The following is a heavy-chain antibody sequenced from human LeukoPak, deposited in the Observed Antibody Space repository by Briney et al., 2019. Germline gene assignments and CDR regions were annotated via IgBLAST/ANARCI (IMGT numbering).Heavy chain of an antibody. CDR3: ARESSFCFDY. D-gene: IGHD2/OR15-2a*01. J-gene: IGHJ4*02. CDR2: ISSSASTI. V-gene: IGHV3-48*03. Sequence: GGSLRLSCAASGFTFSSYEMNWVRQAPGKGLEWVSYISSSASTINYADSVKGRFTISRDNAKNSLYLQMNSLRAEDTAVYYCARESSFCFDYWGQGTLVTVSS. CDR1: GFTFSSYE.